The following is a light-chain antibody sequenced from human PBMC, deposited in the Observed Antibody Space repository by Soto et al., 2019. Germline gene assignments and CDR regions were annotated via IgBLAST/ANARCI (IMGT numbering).Light chain of an antibody. CDR2: DVS. V-gene: IGLV2-14*01. CDR3: SSYTSSRTYV. J-gene: IGLJ1*01. CDR1: SSDVGGYNY. Sequence: QSALTQPASVSGTPGQPITISCTGTSSDVGGYNYVSWYQQHPGKAPKLMIYDVSNRPSGVSNRFSGSKAGNTASLTISGLQAEDEADYYCSSYTSSRTYVFGTGTKVTVL.